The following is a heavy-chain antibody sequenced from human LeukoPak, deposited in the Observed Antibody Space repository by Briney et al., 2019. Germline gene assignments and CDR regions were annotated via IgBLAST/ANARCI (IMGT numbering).Heavy chain of an antibody. CDR1: GGSISSSSYY. Sequence: SETLSLTCTVSGGSISSSSYYWGWIRQPPGKGLEFIGGMLFSGTTYYNPSLKSRVTVSVDTSKNQFSLKLSSVTAADTAVYYCARNRVSWFDPWGQGTLVTVSS. CDR3: ARNRVSWFDP. V-gene: IGHV4-39*07. D-gene: IGHD1-14*01. J-gene: IGHJ5*02. CDR2: MLFSGTT.